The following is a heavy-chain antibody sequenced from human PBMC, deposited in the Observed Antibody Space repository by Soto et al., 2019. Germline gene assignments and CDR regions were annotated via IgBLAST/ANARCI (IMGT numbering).Heavy chain of an antibody. V-gene: IGHV1-69*06. J-gene: IGHJ4*02. D-gene: IGHD6-19*01. CDR3: ARGDSLSIAVALDY. CDR1: GGTFSSYA. Sequence: QVQLVQSGAEVKKPGSSVKVSCKASGGTFSSYAISWVRQAPGQGLEWMGGIIPIFVTANYAQKFQGRVTITADNSTSTAYRELSRLRSEDTAVYYCARGDSLSIAVALDYWGQGTLVTVSS. CDR2: IIPIFVTA.